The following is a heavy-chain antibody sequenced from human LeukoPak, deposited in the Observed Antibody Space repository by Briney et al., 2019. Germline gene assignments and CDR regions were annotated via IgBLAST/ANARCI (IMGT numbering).Heavy chain of an antibody. V-gene: IGHV4-39*01. CDR1: GGSISSSGYY. Sequence: PSETLSLTCTVSGGSISSSGYYWGWIRQPPGKGLEWIGRIYYSGSSYYNPSLKSRVTISVDTSKNQFSLKLSSVTAADTAVYYCARHEGIGSKRSFDYWGQGTLVTVSS. J-gene: IGHJ4*02. CDR2: IYYSGSS. D-gene: IGHD2-2*03. CDR3: ARHEGIGSKRSFDY.